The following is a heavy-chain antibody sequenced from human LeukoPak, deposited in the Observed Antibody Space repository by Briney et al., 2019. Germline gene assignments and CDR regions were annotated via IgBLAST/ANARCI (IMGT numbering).Heavy chain of an antibody. Sequence: PGGSLRLSCAASGFTLSSYWMSWVRQAPGKGLEWVANIKQDGSEKYYVDSVKGRFTISRDNAKNSLYLQMNSLRAEDTAVYYCASVTEGFDYWGQGTLVTVSS. J-gene: IGHJ4*02. CDR3: ASVTEGFDY. CDR2: IKQDGSEK. D-gene: IGHD3-16*01. V-gene: IGHV3-7*01. CDR1: GFTLSSYW.